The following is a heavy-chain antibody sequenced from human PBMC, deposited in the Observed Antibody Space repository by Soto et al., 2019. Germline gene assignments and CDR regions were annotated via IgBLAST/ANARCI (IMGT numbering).Heavy chain of an antibody. D-gene: IGHD3-16*01. J-gene: IGHJ4*02. CDR2: IIPIFGTA. CDR3: ARGFTSFDY. CDR1: GYTFTSYG. Sequence: ASVKVSCKASGYTFTSYGSSWVRQAPGQGLEWMGGIIPIFGTANYAQKFQGRVTITADESTSTAYMELSSLRSEDTAVYYCARGFTSFDYWGQGTLVTVS. V-gene: IGHV1-69*13.